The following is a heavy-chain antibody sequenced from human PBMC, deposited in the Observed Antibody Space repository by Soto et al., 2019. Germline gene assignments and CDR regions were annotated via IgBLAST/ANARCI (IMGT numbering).Heavy chain of an antibody. Sequence: QVQLRESGPGLVKPSQTLSLTGSVSGASVAGGSYYWSWVRQPPGKGLEWIGYIPSRGRPFYNPSLTIRGTISADTSKNQLSLQLTSVTAADTAVYYCARDTYSGYDFGLWGQGTLVTVSA. D-gene: IGHD5-12*01. CDR1: GASVAGGSYY. V-gene: IGHV4-30-4*01. J-gene: IGHJ5*02. CDR2: IPSRGRP. CDR3: ARDTYSGYDFGL.